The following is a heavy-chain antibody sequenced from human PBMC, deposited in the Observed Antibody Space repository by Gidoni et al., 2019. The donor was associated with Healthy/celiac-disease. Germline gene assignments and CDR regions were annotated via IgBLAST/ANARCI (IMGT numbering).Heavy chain of an antibody. Sequence: QVQLVESGGGVVKPGRSLRLSCAASGFTFSSYAMHWVRQAPGKGLEWVAVISYDGSNKYYADSVKGRFTISRDNSKNTLYLQMNSLRAEDTAVYYCAKAVGILYAFDIWGQGTMVTVSS. J-gene: IGHJ3*02. D-gene: IGHD5-18*01. CDR2: ISYDGSNK. CDR1: GFTFSSYA. CDR3: AKAVGILYAFDI. V-gene: IGHV3-30-3*01.